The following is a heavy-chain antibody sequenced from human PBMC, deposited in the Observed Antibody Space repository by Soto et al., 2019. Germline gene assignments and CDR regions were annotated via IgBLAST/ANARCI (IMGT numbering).Heavy chain of an antibody. CDR1: GYNLASSW. V-gene: IGHV5-51*01. CDR2: IYVGDSDT. Sequence: GESLKISCKGSGYNLASSWIGWVRQMPGKGLEWMGIIYVGDSDTRYSPSFQGQVTISADKSISTAYLQWSSLKASDTAMYYCAREGSAIAVPNTEGAFDIWGPGTMVTVS. D-gene: IGHD6-19*01. CDR3: AREGSAIAVPNTEGAFDI. J-gene: IGHJ3*02.